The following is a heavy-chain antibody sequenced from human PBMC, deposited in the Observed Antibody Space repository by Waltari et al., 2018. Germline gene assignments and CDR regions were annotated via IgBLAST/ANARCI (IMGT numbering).Heavy chain of an antibody. CDR2: ISYDGSNK. Sequence: QVQLVESGGGVVQPGRSLRLPCPAPGFPFRTYAMHWVRQAPGKGLEWVAVISYDGSNKYYADSVKGRFTISRDNSKNTLYLQMNSLRAEDTAVYYCARPDYDILGFDPWGQGTLVTVSS. D-gene: IGHD3-9*01. CDR1: GFPFRTYA. J-gene: IGHJ5*02. CDR3: ARPDYDILGFDP. V-gene: IGHV3-30*01.